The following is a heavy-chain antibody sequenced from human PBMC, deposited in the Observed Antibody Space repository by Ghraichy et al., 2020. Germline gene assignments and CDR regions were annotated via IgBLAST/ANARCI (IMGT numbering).Heavy chain of an antibody. Sequence: TLSLTCAVYGGSFSGYYWSWIRQPPGKGLEWIGEINHSGSTNYNPSLKSRVTISVDTSKNQFSLKLSSVTAADTAVYYCASIPPGYCSGGSCYSAYYYYGMDVWGQGTTVTVSS. J-gene: IGHJ6*02. CDR3: ASIPPGYCSGGSCYSAYYYYGMDV. CDR2: INHSGST. D-gene: IGHD2-15*01. CDR1: GGSFSGYY. V-gene: IGHV4-34*01.